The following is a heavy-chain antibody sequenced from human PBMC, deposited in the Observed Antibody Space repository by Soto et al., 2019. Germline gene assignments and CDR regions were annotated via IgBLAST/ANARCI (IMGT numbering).Heavy chain of an antibody. V-gene: IGHV1-8*01. CDR3: ARYFDPLDV. D-gene: IGHD3-9*01. Sequence: VQLVQSGAEVKKPGASVKLSCKASGYTFTFYDINWVRRAPGRGLEWMGWMSPSTGNTGYAQRFQGRVTMTSDTSISTAYMEVTRLRPNDTAVYYCARYFDPLDVWGQGTTVTVSS. J-gene: IGHJ6*02. CDR1: GYTFTFYD. CDR2: MSPSTGNT.